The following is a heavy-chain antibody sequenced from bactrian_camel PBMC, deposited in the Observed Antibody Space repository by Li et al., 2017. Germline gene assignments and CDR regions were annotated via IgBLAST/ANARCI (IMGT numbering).Heavy chain of an antibody. J-gene: IGHJ4*01. CDR3: AADRIRGFGLKVGSFTY. V-gene: IGHV3S25*01. D-gene: IGHD5*01. Sequence: QLVESGGGLVQPGGSLRPSCAASGFNFNVYWMYWVRQAPGKGLEWVSTIRRNGGTTYYADSVKGRFTISRDNAKNTVYLQMNSLKPEDTAVYYCAADRIRGFGLKVGSFTYWGQGTQVTVS. CDR1: GFNFNVYW. CDR2: IRRNGGTT.